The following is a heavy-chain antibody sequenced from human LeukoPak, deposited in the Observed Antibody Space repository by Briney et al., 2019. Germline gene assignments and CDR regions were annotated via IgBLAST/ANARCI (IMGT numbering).Heavy chain of an antibody. CDR1: GFTFSSYW. D-gene: IGHD6-13*01. J-gene: IGHJ4*02. CDR2: ISSDGSST. Sequence: GGSLRLSCAASGFTFSSYWMHWVRQAPGKGLVWVSRISSDGSSTAYADSVKGRFTLSRDNAKNTLYLQMNSLRAEDTAVYYCGRDIAAAGTDWGQGTLVTVSS. V-gene: IGHV3-74*01. CDR3: GRDIAAAGTD.